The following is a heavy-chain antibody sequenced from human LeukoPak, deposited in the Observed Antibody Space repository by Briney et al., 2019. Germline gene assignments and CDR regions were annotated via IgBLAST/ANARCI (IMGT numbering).Heavy chain of an antibody. CDR2: ISGSGGST. J-gene: IGHJ5*02. V-gene: IGHV3-23*01. CDR1: GFTFSSYA. CDR3: AKARYCSGGSCPLNWFDP. Sequence: GGSLRLSCAASGFTFSSYAMSWVRQAPGKGLEWVSAISGSGGSTYYADSVKGRFTISRDNSKNTLYLQMNSLRAEDTAVYYCAKARYCSGGSCPLNWFDPWGQGTLVTVSS. D-gene: IGHD2-15*01.